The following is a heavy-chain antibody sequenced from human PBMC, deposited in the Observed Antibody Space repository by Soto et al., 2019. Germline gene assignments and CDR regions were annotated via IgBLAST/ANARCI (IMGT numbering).Heavy chain of an antibody. CDR3: ARDYNYILGSYRYN. CDR2: IIPILGIA. J-gene: IGHJ4*02. D-gene: IGHD3-16*02. V-gene: IGHV1-69*08. Sequence: QVQMVQSGAEVKKPGSSVKVSCRASGGTFSSYTISWVRQAPGQGLEWMGRIIPILGIANYAQKFQGRVTITADKSTSTAYMELSSLRSEDTAVYYCARDYNYILGSYRYNWGQGTLVTVSS. CDR1: GGTFSSYT.